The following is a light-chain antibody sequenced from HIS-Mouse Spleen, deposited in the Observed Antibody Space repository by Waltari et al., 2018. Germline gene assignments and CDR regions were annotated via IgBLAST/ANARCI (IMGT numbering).Light chain of an antibody. J-gene: IGLJ2*01. Sequence: QSALTQPRPVSGSPGQSVTISCTGTSSDVGGYHYVHWYQQHPGKAPKLMIYDVSKRPSGVPDRFSGSKSGNTASLTISGLQAEDEADYYCCSYAGSYTLVFGGGTKLTVL. CDR3: CSYAGSYTLV. CDR1: SSDVGGYHY. V-gene: IGLV2-11*01. CDR2: DVS.